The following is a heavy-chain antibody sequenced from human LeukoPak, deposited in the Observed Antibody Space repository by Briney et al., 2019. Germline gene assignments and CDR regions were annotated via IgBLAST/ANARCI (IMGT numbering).Heavy chain of an antibody. CDR1: GFTFSSYW. D-gene: IGHD1-26*01. V-gene: IGHV3-7*04. CDR2: IKQDGSEK. J-gene: IGHJ3*02. CDR3: ARDLIVGATERAFDI. Sequence: GGSLRLSCAASGFTFSSYWMSSVRQAPGKGLEWVANIKQDGSEKYYVDSVKGRFTISRDNAKNSLYLQMNSLRAEDTAVYYCARDLIVGATERAFDIWGQGTMVTVSS.